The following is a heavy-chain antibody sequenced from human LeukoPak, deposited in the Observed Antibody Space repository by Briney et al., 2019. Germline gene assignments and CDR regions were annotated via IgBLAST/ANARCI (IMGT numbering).Heavy chain of an antibody. CDR2: FDPEDGET. CDR3: ATFAVLTYCGGDCYGGFDY. CDR1: GYTLTELS. V-gene: IGHV1-24*01. J-gene: IGHJ4*02. Sequence: ASVKVSCKVSGYTLTELSMHWVRQAPGKGLEWMGGFDPEDGETIYAQKFQGRVTMTEDTSTDTAYMELSSLRSEDTAVYYCATFAVLTYCGGDCYGGFDYWGQGTLVTGSS. D-gene: IGHD2-21*02.